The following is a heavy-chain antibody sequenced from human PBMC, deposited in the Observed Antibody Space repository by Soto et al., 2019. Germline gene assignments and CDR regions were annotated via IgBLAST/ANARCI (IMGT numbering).Heavy chain of an antibody. V-gene: IGHV6-1*01. CDR2: TYYRSKWYN. CDR1: GDSVASNSAA. J-gene: IGHJ5*02. Sequence: SQTLSLTCAISGDSVASNSAAWNWIRQSPSRGLEWLGRTYYRSKWYNDYAVSVKSRIIINPDTSNNQFSLQLNSVTPEDTAVYFCAKGDNLGPKTGYAFDPWGQGIMVTVSS. CDR3: AKGDNLGPKTGYAFDP. D-gene: IGHD5-12*01.